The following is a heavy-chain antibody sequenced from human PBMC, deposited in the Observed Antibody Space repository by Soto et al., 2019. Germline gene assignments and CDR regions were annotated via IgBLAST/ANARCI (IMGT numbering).Heavy chain of an antibody. CDR2: IKSKTDGGTT. V-gene: IGHV3-15*01. CDR1: GFTFSNAW. D-gene: IGHD3-3*01. Sequence: PGGSLRLSCAASGFTFSNAWMSWVRQAPGKGLEWVGCIKSKTDGGTTDYAAPVKGRFTISRDDSKNTLYLQMNSLKTEDTAVYYCTTEDYDFWSGYSSDKTTYDYWGQGTLVTVSS. CDR3: TTEDYDFWSGYSSDKTTYDY. J-gene: IGHJ4*02.